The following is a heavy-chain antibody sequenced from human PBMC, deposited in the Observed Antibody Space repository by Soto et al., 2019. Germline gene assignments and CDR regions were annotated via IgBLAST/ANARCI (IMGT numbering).Heavy chain of an antibody. CDR3: AKAGAYSYFDY. D-gene: IGHD2-21*01. CDR2: ISGTGGST. Sequence: GGSLRLSCAASGFTFSTYAMNCVRQAPWEGLEWFSAISGTGGSTYYPDSVKGRFTISRDNSRNTLYLQMNSLRAEDTAVYYCAKAGAYSYFDYWGQGTSVTVSS. CDR1: GFTFSTYA. J-gene: IGHJ4*02. V-gene: IGHV3-23*01.